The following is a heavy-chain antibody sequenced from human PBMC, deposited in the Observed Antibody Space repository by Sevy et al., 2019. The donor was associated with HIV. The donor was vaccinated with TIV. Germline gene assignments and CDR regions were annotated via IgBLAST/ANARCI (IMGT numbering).Heavy chain of an antibody. CDR1: GFTMSSYW. Sequence: GGSLRLSCAASGFTMSSYWVTWVRQAPGKGLEWVANIKQDGSVKYYVDSVKGRFTISRDNARNSLYLQMNSLRVEDTALYYCVRAIAADGSFWGQGTLVTVSS. CDR3: VRAIAADGSF. CDR2: IKQDGSVK. V-gene: IGHV3-7*01. J-gene: IGHJ4*02. D-gene: IGHD6-13*01.